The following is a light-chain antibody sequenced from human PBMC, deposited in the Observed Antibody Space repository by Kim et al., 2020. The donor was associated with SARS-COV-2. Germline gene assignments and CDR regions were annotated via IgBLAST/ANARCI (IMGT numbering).Light chain of an antibody. Sequence: APGKTARITCGGKNIGSESVHWYQQKPGQAPVLVIYYDSDRPSGIPERFSGSNSGNTATLTISRGEAGDEADYYCQVWDSNSDQYVFGTGTKVTVL. CDR3: QVWDSNSDQYV. CDR2: YDS. CDR1: NIGSES. J-gene: IGLJ1*01. V-gene: IGLV3-21*04.